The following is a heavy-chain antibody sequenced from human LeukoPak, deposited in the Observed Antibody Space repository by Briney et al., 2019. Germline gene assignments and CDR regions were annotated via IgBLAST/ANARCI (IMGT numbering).Heavy chain of an antibody. CDR3: ARSRSGYYEDY. Sequence: GGSLRLSCAASGFTFRNYGMSWVRQAPGKGLEWVSSISASGGNTDYVESVKGRFTISRDNAKNSLSLQVNSLSAEDTAVYYCARSRSGYYEDYWGQGTLVTVSS. J-gene: IGHJ4*02. V-gene: IGHV3-23*01. D-gene: IGHD3-22*01. CDR2: ISASGGNT. CDR1: GFTFRNYG.